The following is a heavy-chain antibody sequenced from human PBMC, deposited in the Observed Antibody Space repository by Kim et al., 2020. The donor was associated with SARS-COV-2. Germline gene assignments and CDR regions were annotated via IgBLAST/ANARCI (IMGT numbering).Heavy chain of an antibody. CDR1: GGFIGTGDYH. J-gene: IGHJ4*02. D-gene: IGHD2-8*01. V-gene: IGHV4-39*01. Sequence: SETLSLTCTVSGGFIGTGDYHWGWIRQSPGKGLEWIGRIYHNGNTYYNPSLKSRVTISLDTSKNQFFLSLSSVTAAYTAEFYCVRQKGARTYYFDSWGQGTLVTVSS. CDR2: IYHNGNT. CDR3: VRQKGARTYYFDS.